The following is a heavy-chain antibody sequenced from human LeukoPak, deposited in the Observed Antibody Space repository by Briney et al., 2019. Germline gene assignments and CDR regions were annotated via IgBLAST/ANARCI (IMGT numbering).Heavy chain of an antibody. D-gene: IGHD5-24*01. CDR3: ARRENYYYYYGMDV. CDR2: MNPNSGNT. J-gene: IGHJ6*02. CDR1: GYTFTSYD. Sequence: ASVKVSCKASGYTFTSYDINWVRQAPGQGLEWMGWMNPNSGNTVYAQKFQGRVTMTRNTSISTAYMELSSLRSEDTAVYYCARRENYYYYYGMDVWGQGTTVTVSS. V-gene: IGHV1-8*01.